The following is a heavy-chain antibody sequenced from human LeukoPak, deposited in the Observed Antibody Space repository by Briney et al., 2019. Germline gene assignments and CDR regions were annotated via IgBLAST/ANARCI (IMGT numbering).Heavy chain of an antibody. J-gene: IGHJ6*03. CDR1: GGTFSSYG. CDR3: ARAGGVGVRSLSLYYCYYMDV. CDR2: IIPIFGTA. Sequence: ASVKVSCKASGGTFSSYGISWVRQAPGQGLEWMGGIIPIFGTANYAQKFQGRVTITTDESTSTAYMELSSLRSEDTAVCYCARAGGVGVRSLSLYYCYYMDVWGKGTTVTVSS. V-gene: IGHV1-69*05. D-gene: IGHD3-3*01.